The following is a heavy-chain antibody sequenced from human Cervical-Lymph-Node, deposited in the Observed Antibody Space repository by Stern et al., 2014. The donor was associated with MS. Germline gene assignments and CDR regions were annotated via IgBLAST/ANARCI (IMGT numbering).Heavy chain of an antibody. Sequence: QVQLQESGPGLVKPSQTLSLTCTVSGGSISSADYYWSWIRQQPGKGLEWIGYIYYSGSTYYNTSLKSRLTISVDMSKNQFSLQLSSVTAADTAVYYCARVRRSVVVVGAMKGAFDIWGQGTMVTVSS. CDR3: ARVRRSVVVVGAMKGAFDI. J-gene: IGHJ3*02. CDR2: IYYSGST. D-gene: IGHD2-15*01. V-gene: IGHV4-31*03. CDR1: GGSISSADYY.